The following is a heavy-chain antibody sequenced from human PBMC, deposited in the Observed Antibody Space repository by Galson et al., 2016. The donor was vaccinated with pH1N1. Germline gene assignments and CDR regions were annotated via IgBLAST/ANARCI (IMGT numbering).Heavy chain of an antibody. D-gene: IGHD3-16*02. CDR3: ARTYYEYIWGSHQSVLGMDV. CDR1: GFSLSTNGMR. V-gene: IGHV2-70*04. J-gene: IGHJ6*02. Sequence: PALVKPTQTLTLTCTFSGFSLSTNGMRVSWIRQPPGKALEWLARIDWDDERFYSTSLKTRLTISKGTSKNQVVLTMTNMDPVDTATYYCARTYYEYIWGSHQSVLGMDVWGQGTTVTVSS. CDR2: IDWDDER.